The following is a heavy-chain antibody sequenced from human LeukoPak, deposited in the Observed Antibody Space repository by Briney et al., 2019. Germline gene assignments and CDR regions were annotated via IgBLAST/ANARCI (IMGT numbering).Heavy chain of an antibody. J-gene: IGHJ4*02. D-gene: IGHD6-13*01. V-gene: IGHV3-23*01. CDR2: ISGSGGST. Sequence: GGSLRHSRAASGFTLSSYAMSWVRQAPGKGLGWVSAISGSGGSTYYADSVKGRFTISRDNSKNTLYLQMNSLRAEDTAVYYCANEQKVSSSWYDYWGQGTLVTVSS. CDR1: GFTLSSYA. CDR3: ANEQKVSSSWYDY.